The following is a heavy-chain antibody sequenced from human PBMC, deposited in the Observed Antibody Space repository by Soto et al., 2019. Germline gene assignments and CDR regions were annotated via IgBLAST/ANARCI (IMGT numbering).Heavy chain of an antibody. J-gene: IGHJ4*02. V-gene: IGHV4-61*01. CDR2: IYYSGGT. D-gene: IGHD3-10*01. CDR3: ARFYGSGTNEIFDY. CDR1: GGSVSNPYYY. Sequence: SVTLSVTCTVSGGSVSNPYYYWSWVRQPPGKGLEWIGLIYYSGGTNYNPSLKSRVTMSMDPSKNQFSLNLNSVTAADTAVYYCARFYGSGTNEIFDYWGQGALVTVSS.